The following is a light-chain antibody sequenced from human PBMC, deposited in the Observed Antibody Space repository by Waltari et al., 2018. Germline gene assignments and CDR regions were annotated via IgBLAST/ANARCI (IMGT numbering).Light chain of an antibody. Sequence: EIVMTQSPATLSLSPGETATLSCRASQSVGSYLAWYQQKPGQAPKLLVHSAYFRATGIPDRFSGSGSRTDFTLTISSLEPEDVGVYHCQQYNDSFTFGPGTKLDIK. CDR3: QQYNDSFT. CDR1: QSVGSY. CDR2: SAY. J-gene: IGKJ3*01. V-gene: IGKV3D-15*01.